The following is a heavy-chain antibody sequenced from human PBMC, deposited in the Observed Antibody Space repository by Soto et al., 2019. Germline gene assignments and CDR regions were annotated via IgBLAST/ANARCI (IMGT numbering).Heavy chain of an antibody. V-gene: IGHV4-30-4*01. CDR2: IHHTVTT. CDR1: GGSISGGDAY. CDR3: AVGWNQDFFDI. Sequence: PSETLSLTCTVSGGSISGGDAYWSWIRQPPGKRLEWIGHIHHTVTTYYNQSLRSRAVKLVGPSWRQFDLRLPSPADAETAAEYCAVGWNQDFFDIWGQGTPVTGSS. D-gene: IGHD1-1*01. J-gene: IGHJ4*02.